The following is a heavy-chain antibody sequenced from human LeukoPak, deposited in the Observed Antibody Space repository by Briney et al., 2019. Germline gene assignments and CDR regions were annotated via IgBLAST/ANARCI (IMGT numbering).Heavy chain of an antibody. CDR2: IRRRTFGETT. Sequence: GGSLRLSCTASGFIFGDYAFSWVRQAPGQGLEWLGFIRRRTFGETTDYAASVRGRFTISRDDSKSIAYLQMNSLKTEDTAVHYCTRDSDVNSPLDLWGQGTRVTVSS. D-gene: IGHD3/OR15-3a*01. V-gene: IGHV3-49*04. CDR3: TRDSDVNSPLDL. CDR1: GFIFGDYA. J-gene: IGHJ4*02.